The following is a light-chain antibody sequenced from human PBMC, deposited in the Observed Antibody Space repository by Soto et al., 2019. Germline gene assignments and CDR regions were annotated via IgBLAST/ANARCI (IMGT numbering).Light chain of an antibody. Sequence: QSALTQPASVSGSPGQSITISCAGTATDIGGYNYVSWYQHHPGRAPKLIIYGVTNRPSGVSNRFSGSKSGNTASLTISGLQAEDEADYYCCSFTSSSLFGPGTKATVL. J-gene: IGLJ1*01. CDR2: GVT. CDR1: ATDIGGYNY. CDR3: CSFTSSSL. V-gene: IGLV2-14*03.